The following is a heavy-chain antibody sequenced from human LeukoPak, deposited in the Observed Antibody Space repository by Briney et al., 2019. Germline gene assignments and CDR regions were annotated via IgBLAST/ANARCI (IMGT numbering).Heavy chain of an antibody. CDR3: ARSRNSAFDI. Sequence: GGSLRLSCAASGFTFSNHGMNWVRQAPGKGLEWVANIKEDGSEKYYVDSVKGRFTISRDNAKNSLYLQMNSLRAEDTAVYYCARSRNSAFDIWGQGTMVTVSS. CDR1: GFTFSNHG. CDR2: IKEDGSEK. V-gene: IGHV3-7*01. D-gene: IGHD1-14*01. J-gene: IGHJ3*02.